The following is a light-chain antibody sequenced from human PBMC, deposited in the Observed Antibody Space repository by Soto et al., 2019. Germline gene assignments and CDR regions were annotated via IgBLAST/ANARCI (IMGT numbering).Light chain of an antibody. CDR2: GAS. CDR1: QSLPSNS. Sequence: ETVLTQSPDTLSVSPGERVTLSCRASQSLPSNSLAWYQQKPGQAPRLLFYGASSRATGIPDRFVGSGSGTDLTLTVTRVEAEDSAVYFCHQSDDSPWTFGQGTKVEV. V-gene: IGKV3-20*01. J-gene: IGKJ1*01. CDR3: HQSDDSPWT.